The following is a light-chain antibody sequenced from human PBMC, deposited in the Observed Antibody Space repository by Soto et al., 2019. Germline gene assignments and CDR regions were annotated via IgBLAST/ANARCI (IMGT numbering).Light chain of an antibody. CDR3: ATWDDSMISPV. J-gene: IGLJ3*02. CDR2: MNN. V-gene: IGLV1-47*01. Sequence: QSVLTQPPSASGAPGQRVTISCSGSSSNIGINFVYWYQQLPGTAPKLLISMNNQRPSGVPDRFSGSKSGTSASLAIGGLRSEDEADYICATWDDSMISPVFGGGTKVTVL. CDR1: SSNIGINF.